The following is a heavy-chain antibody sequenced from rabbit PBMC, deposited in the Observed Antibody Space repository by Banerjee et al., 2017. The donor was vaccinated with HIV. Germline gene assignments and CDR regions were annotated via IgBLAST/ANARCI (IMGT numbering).Heavy chain of an antibody. Sequence: QQQLVESGGGLVKPEGSLTLTCKASGFDLSRYYYMCWVRQAPGKGLELIACIDTNSDSTSYASWAKGRFTISKTSSTTVTLQMTSLTAADTATYFCARDGTGTDYYSFTLWGPGTLVTVS. CDR2: IDTNSDST. V-gene: IGHV1S45*01. CDR3: ARDGTGTDYYSFTL. CDR1: GFDLSRYYY. D-gene: IGHD7-1*01. J-gene: IGHJ4*01.